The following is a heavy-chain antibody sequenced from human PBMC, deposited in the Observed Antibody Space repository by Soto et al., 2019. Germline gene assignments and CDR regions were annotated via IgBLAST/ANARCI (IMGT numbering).Heavy chain of an antibody. D-gene: IGHD6-19*01. CDR1: GGSFSDFY. CDR3: GPRGAVADPRGY. V-gene: IGHV4-34*01. J-gene: IGHJ4*02. CDR2: INHTGST. Sequence: QVQLQQWGAGLLKPSETLSLTCAVYGGSFSDFYWTWIRQLPGKGLARIGEINHTGSTNYNPSLKSRVAISVDSSKKHFALNLRSVAAADTAVYYRGPRGAVADPRGYWGQRTLVTVSS.